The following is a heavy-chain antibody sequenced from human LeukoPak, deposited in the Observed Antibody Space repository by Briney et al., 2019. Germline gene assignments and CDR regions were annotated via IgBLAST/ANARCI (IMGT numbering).Heavy chain of an antibody. CDR2: INAGNGNT. CDR1: GYTFTSYA. Sequence: ASVKVSCKASGYTFTSYAMHWGRQAPGQRLEWMGWINAGNGNTKYSQKFQGRVTITRDTSASTAYMELSSLRSEDTAVYYCARSRITMVRGALVYWGQGTLVTVSS. J-gene: IGHJ4*02. CDR3: ARSRITMVRGALVY. V-gene: IGHV1-3*01. D-gene: IGHD3-10*01.